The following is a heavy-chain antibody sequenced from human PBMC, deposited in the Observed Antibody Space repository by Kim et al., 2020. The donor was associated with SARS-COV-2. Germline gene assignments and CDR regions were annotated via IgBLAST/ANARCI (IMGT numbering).Heavy chain of an antibody. CDR3: ARARGYCSSTSCYRVLYYFDY. D-gene: IGHD2-2*02. V-gene: IGHV4-34*01. CDR1: GGSFSGYY. CDR2: INHSGST. Sequence: SETLSLTCAVYGGSFSGYYWSWIRQPPGKGLEWIGEINHSGSTNYNPSLKSRVTISVDTSKNQFSLKLSSVTAADTAVYYCARARGYCSSTSCYRVLYYFDYWGQGTLVTVSS. J-gene: IGHJ4*02.